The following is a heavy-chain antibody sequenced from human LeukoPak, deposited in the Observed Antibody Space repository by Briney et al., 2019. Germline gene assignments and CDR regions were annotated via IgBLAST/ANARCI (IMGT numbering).Heavy chain of an antibody. CDR3: ARLGSRGSSSGYCSGGSCQDYIRLDY. Sequence: GESLKISCKGSEYSFTSYWIGWVRQMPGKGLEWMGIIYPGDSDTRYSPSFQGQVTISADKSISTAYLQWSSLKASDTAMYYCARLGSRGSSSGYCSGGSCQDYIRLDYWGQGTLVTVSS. V-gene: IGHV5-51*01. CDR2: IYPGDSDT. D-gene: IGHD2-15*01. J-gene: IGHJ4*02. CDR1: EYSFTSYW.